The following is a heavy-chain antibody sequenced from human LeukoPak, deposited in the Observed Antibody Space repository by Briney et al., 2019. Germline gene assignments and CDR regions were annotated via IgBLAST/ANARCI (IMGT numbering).Heavy chain of an antibody. CDR2: INPNSGGT. V-gene: IGHV1-2*02. CDR1: GYTFTGYY. CDR3: ARANRREYQLLFGY. Sequence: ASVKVSCKASGYTFTGYYMHWVRQAPGQGLEWMGWINPNSGGTNYAQKFQGRVTMTRDTSISTAYMELSRLRSDDTTVYYCARANRREYQLLFGYWGQGTLVTVSS. D-gene: IGHD2-2*01. J-gene: IGHJ4*02.